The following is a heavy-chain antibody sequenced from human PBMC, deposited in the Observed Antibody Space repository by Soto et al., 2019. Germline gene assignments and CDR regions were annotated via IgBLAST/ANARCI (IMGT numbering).Heavy chain of an antibody. V-gene: IGHV3-9*01. CDR2: ISWNSGSI. J-gene: IGHJ3*02. Sequence: GRSLRLSCAASGFTFDDYAMHWVRQAPGKGLEWVSGISWNSGSIGYADSVKGRFTISRDNAKNSLYLQMNSLRAEDTALYYCAKGRGYSYGRNDAFDIWCQGKMVTVSS. D-gene: IGHD5-18*01. CDR3: AKGRGYSYGRNDAFDI. CDR1: GFTFDDYA.